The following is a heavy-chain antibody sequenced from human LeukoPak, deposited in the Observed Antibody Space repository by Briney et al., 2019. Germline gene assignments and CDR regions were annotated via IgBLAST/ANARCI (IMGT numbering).Heavy chain of an antibody. J-gene: IGHJ4*02. D-gene: IGHD2-2*02. Sequence: ASVKVSCKASGGTFSSYAISWMRQAPGQGLEWMGGIIPIFGTANYAQKFQGRVTITTDESTSTAYMELSSLRSEDTAVYYCASSRGGNIVVVPAAIPATFDYWGQGTLVTVSS. CDR3: ASSRGGNIVVVPAAIPATFDY. V-gene: IGHV1-69*05. CDR2: IIPIFGTA. CDR1: GGTFSSYA.